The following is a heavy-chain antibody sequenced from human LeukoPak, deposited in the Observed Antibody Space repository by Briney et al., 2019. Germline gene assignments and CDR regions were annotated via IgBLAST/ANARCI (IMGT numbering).Heavy chain of an antibody. CDR1: GGSICGSSYY. D-gene: IGHD3-16*01. CDR2: IYYSGST. V-gene: IGHV4-39*01. J-gene: IGHJ4*02. Sequence: SETLSLTCTVSGGSICGSSYYWGWIRQPPGKGLEWIGSIYYSGSTYYNPSLKSRVTISVDTSKNQFSLKLNSVTATDTAVYYCARRYGPWGQGTLVTVSS. CDR3: ARRYGP.